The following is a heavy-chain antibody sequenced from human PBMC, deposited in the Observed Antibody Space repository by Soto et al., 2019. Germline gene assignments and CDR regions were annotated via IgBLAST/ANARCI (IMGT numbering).Heavy chain of an antibody. J-gene: IGHJ6*02. V-gene: IGHV1-69*06. Sequence: QVQLVQSGAEVKKPGSSVKVSCKASGGTFSSYAISWVRQAPGQGLEWMGGIIPIFGTANYAQKFQGRVTITADKPTSTAYMELSSLRSEDTAVYYCARDLGQLGNYYYGMDVWGQGTTVTVSS. CDR3: ARDLGQLGNYYYGMDV. CDR2: IIPIFGTA. CDR1: GGTFSSYA. D-gene: IGHD6-6*01.